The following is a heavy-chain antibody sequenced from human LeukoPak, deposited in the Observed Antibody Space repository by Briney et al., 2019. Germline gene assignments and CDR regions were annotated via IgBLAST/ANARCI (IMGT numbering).Heavy chain of an antibody. Sequence: GGSLRLSCAASGFTSSSYNMNWVRQAPGKGLEWVSSITSGSSYIYYADSVKGRFTISRDNAKNSLYLQMNSLRAEDTAVYYCARDPYSGSYGNYYYYFMDVWAKGPRSPSP. V-gene: IGHV3-21*01. CDR2: ITSGSSYI. D-gene: IGHD1-26*01. CDR3: ARDPYSGSYGNYYYYFMDV. J-gene: IGHJ6*03. CDR1: GFTSSSYN.